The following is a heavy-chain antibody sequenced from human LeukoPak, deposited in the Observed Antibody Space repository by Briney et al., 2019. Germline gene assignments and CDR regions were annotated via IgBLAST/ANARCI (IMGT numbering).Heavy chain of an antibody. Sequence: ASVTVSFKASGYTFTSYGISWVRQAPGQGLEWMGWISAYNGNTNYAQKLQGRVTMTTDTSTSTAYMELRSLRSDDTAVYYCARETRGTTFDYWGQGTLVTVSS. CDR3: ARETRGTTFDY. V-gene: IGHV1-18*01. D-gene: IGHD1-7*01. J-gene: IGHJ4*02. CDR1: GYTFTSYG. CDR2: ISAYNGNT.